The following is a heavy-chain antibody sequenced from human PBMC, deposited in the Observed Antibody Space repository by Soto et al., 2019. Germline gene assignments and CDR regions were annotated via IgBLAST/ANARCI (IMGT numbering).Heavy chain of an antibody. Sequence: QVQLVESRGGVVQPGRSLRLSCAASGFTISSYGMHWVRQAPGKGLEWVAVISYDGSNNYYADSVKGRFTISRDNSKNTLYLQMNSLRAEDTAVYYCAKDTLRQTVTTLDYWGQGTLVTVSS. CDR2: ISYDGSNN. V-gene: IGHV3-30*18. D-gene: IGHD4-17*01. CDR3: AKDTLRQTVTTLDY. CDR1: GFTISSYG. J-gene: IGHJ4*02.